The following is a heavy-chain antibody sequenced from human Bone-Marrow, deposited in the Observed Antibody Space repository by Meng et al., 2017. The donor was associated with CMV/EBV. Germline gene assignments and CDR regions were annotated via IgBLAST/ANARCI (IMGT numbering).Heavy chain of an antibody. CDR2: INSDGSST. Sequence: ETLSLTCAASGFTFSSYWMHWARQAPGKGLVWVSRINSDGSSTSYADSVKGRFTISRDNAKNTLYLQMNSLRAEDTAVYYCARTGLADTGKANYYYYGMDVWGQGTTVTVSS. J-gene: IGHJ6*02. D-gene: IGHD5-18*01. CDR1: GFTFSSYW. V-gene: IGHV3-74*01. CDR3: ARTGLADTGKANYYYYGMDV.